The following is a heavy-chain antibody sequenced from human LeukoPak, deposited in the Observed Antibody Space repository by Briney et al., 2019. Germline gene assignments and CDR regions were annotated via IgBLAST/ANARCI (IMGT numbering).Heavy chain of an antibody. J-gene: IGHJ5*02. D-gene: IGHD2-2*01. CDR3: ARAACSSTSCYYGSYFDP. V-gene: IGHV3-74*01. Sequence: GGSLGLSCAASGFTFSRYWMHWVRQAPGKGLVWVSRINSDGSSTNYADSVKGRFTISRDNAKNTLYLQMNSLRAEDTAVYYCARAACSSTSCYYGSYFDPWGQGTLVTVSS. CDR1: GFTFSRYW. CDR2: INSDGSST.